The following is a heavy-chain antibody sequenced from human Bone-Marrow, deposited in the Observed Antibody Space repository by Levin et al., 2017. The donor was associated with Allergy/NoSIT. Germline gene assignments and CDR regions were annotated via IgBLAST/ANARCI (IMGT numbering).Heavy chain of an antibody. CDR2: IYSGGDT. J-gene: IGHJ4*02. V-gene: IGHV3-66*01. D-gene: IGHD6-13*01. CDR1: GFSVSRNY. CDR3: AINGVGTAAGTP. Sequence: GGSLRLSCAASGFSVSRNYMSWVRQAPGKGLEWVSLIYSGGDTQYADSVKGRFTISRDNSRNTLYLQMNSLRGDDTAVYYCAINGVGTAAGTPWGQGTLVTVSS.